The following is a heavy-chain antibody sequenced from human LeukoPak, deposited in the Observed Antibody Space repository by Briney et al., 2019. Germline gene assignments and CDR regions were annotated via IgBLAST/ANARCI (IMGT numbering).Heavy chain of an antibody. J-gene: IGHJ6*03. CDR3: AKDHCGGDCFYYYYYYMDV. Sequence: GGSLRLSCAASGFTFSSYWMSWVRQAPGKGLEWVSAISGSGGSTYYADSVKGRFTISRDNSKNTLYLQMNSLRAEDTAVYYCAKDHCGGDCFYYYYYYMDVWGKGTTVTVSS. CDR2: ISGSGGST. D-gene: IGHD2-21*01. CDR1: GFTFSSYW. V-gene: IGHV3-23*01.